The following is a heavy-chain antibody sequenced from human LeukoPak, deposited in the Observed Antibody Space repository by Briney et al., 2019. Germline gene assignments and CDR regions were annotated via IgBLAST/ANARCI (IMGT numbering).Heavy chain of an antibody. Sequence: GASVKVSCKASGGTFSSYAISWVRQAPGRGLEWMGGIIPIFGTANYAQKFQGRVTITADESTSTAYMELSSLRSEDTAVYYCARSHYYGSGMSSDYWGQGTLVTVSS. D-gene: IGHD3-10*01. CDR1: GGTFSSYA. V-gene: IGHV1-69*01. CDR2: IIPIFGTA. CDR3: ARSHYYGSGMSSDY. J-gene: IGHJ4*02.